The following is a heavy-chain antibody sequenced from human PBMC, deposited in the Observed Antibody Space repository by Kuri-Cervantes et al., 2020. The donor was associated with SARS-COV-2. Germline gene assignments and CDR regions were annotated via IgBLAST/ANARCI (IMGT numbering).Heavy chain of an antibody. D-gene: IGHD6-13*01. CDR3: ARDRLAAAGTTEHRH. V-gene: IGHV1-18*04. CDR2: ISAYNGNT. CDR1: GYTFTGYL. Sequence: ASVKVSCKASGYTFTGYLIHWVRQAPGQGLEWMGWISAYNGNTNYAQKLQGRVTMTTDTSTSTAYMELRSLRSDDTAVYYCARDRLAAAGTTEHRHWGQGTLVTVSS. J-gene: IGHJ1*01.